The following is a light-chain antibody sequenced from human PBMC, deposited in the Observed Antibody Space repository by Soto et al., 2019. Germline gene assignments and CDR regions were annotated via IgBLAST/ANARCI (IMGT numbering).Light chain of an antibody. V-gene: IGKV3-20*01. J-gene: IGKJ2*01. CDR1: QSVTNNF. CDR2: GIS. CDR3: QQYITLPHT. Sequence: ENVLTQSPGTLSLSPRERATLSCRASQSVTNNFFAWYQQKPDQAPRLLIYGISSRATGIPDRFSGSGSGTDFTLTISRLEPEDFVVYYCQQYITLPHTFGQGTKLEVK.